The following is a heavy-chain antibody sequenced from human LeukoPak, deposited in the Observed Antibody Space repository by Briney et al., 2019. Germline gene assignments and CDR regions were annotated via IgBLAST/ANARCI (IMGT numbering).Heavy chain of an antibody. Sequence: GGSLRLSCAASGFTFSSYEMNWVRQAPGKGLEGVANIKQDGSEEYYVDSVKGRFTISRDNAKNTLYLQMNSLRAEDTAVYYCARDFMYNVNCAGCWGQGTLVTVSS. CDR1: GFTFSSYE. CDR2: IKQDGSEE. V-gene: IGHV3-7*01. CDR3: ARDFMYNVNCAGC. D-gene: IGHD1-14*01. J-gene: IGHJ4*02.